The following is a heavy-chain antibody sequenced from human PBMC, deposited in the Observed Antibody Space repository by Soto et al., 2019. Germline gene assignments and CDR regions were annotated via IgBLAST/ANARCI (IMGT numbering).Heavy chain of an antibody. V-gene: IGHV1-8*01. CDR2: MNPNSGKT. D-gene: IGHD6-13*01. CDR3: ARRGVAAAGTGDY. CDR1: GYTFTTYD. J-gene: IGHJ4*02. Sequence: QVQLVQSGAEVKKPGASVKVSCKASGYTFTTYDINWVRQATGQGLEWMGWMNPNSGKTAYAQRFKGRVSMTRDTSINTAYVELTSLRPDDTAVYYCARRGVAAAGTGDYWGQGTLVTVSS.